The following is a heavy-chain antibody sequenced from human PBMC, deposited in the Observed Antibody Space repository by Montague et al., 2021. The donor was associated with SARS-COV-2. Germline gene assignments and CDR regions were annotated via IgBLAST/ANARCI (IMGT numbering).Heavy chain of an antibody. CDR3: ARGGPVTTFFAPKLTRRYNGFDY. J-gene: IGHJ5*01. CDR1: GGSFSNYY. Sequence: SETLSLICAVYGGSFSNYYWSWIRQPPGKGLEWIGEINHSGSTNYNPSLKSRVTISVDTSKNQFSLKLSSVTAADTAVYYCARGGPVTTFFAPKLTRRYNGFDYWGQGTLVTVSS. V-gene: IGHV4-34*01. D-gene: IGHD4-17*01. CDR2: INHSGST.